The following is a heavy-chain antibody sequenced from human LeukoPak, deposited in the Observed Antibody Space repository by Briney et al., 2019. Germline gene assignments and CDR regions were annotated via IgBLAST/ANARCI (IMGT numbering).Heavy chain of an antibody. V-gene: IGHV4-39*01. CDR2: IYYSGNS. D-gene: IGHD2-2*01. Sequence: PSETLSLTCTVSGGSFSSSNYFWVWIRQPPWRGLEWIGNIYYSGNSYYNPSLKSRVTISVDTSKNHFSLKLRSVMAADTAVYYCVRHGNVVVVPAAKGFDYWGQGTQVTVSS. CDR3: VRHGNVVVVPAAKGFDY. J-gene: IGHJ4*02. CDR1: GGSFSSSNYF.